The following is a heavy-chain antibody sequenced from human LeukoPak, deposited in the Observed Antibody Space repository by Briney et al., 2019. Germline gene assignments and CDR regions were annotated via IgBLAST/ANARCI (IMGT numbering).Heavy chain of an antibody. CDR2: ISSSGSTI. D-gene: IGHD2-15*01. J-gene: IGHJ5*02. CDR3: ARVRWNWFDP. CDR1: GFTFSSYS. V-gene: IGHV3-48*04. Sequence: GGSLRLSCAASGFTFSSYSMNWVRQAPGKGLEWVSYISSSGSTIYYADSVKGRFTISRDNAKNSLYLQMNSLRAEDTAVYYCARVRWNWFDPWGQGTLVTVSS.